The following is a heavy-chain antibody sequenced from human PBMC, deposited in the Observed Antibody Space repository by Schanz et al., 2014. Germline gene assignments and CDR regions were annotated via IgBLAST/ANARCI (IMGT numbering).Heavy chain of an antibody. Sequence: QVQLVQSGAEVKTPGASVKVSCKASGYPFTRSGISWVRQAPGQGLEWMGWIGGSDGNTNFAQKFQGRVTMTTDTSTSTVYMELRSLTSDDSAVYYCARDRDQWDGNYLDYWGQGTLVTVSS. CDR3: ARDRDQWDGNYLDY. D-gene: IGHD1-26*01. V-gene: IGHV1-18*01. CDR2: IGGSDGNT. CDR1: GYPFTRSG. J-gene: IGHJ4*02.